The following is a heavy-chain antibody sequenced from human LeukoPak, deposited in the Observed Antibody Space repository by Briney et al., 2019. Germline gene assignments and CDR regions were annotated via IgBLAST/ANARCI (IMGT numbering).Heavy chain of an antibody. J-gene: IGHJ4*02. Sequence: GGALRLSCAASRFTFSIYVMHCVPDSPGRGREWGAVISYDGSNKYYAESVRGRFTISTDNSKSTLYLQMTSLRAEDTAVYSCAKGIGANYGSGSYIDYWGQGTLVTVSS. CDR2: ISYDGSNK. CDR3: AKGIGANYGSGSYIDY. D-gene: IGHD3-10*01. CDR1: RFTFSIYV. V-gene: IGHV3-30*18.